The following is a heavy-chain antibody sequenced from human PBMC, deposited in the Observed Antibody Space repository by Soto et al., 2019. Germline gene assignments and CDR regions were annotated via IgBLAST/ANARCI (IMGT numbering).Heavy chain of an antibody. D-gene: IGHD4-4*01. CDR2: IYPGDSDT. CDR3: ARLRMTTDYYYYYGMDV. J-gene: IGHJ6*02. V-gene: IGHV5-51*01. Sequence: SGESLKISCKGSGYSFTSYWIGWVRQMPGKGLEWMGIIYPGDSDTRYSPSFQGQVTISADKSISTAYLQWSSLKASDTAMYYCARLRMTTDYYYYYGMDVWGQGTTVTVSS. CDR1: GYSFTSYW.